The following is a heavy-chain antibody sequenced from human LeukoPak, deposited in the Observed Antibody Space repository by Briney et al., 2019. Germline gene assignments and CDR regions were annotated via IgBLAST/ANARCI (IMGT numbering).Heavy chain of an antibody. CDR2: IYYSGST. CDR1: GGSISSYY. J-gene: IGHJ3*02. CDR3: ARGSPGDAFDI. Sequence: SETLSLTCTVSGGSISSYYWSWIRQPPGKGLEWIGYIYYSGSTNYNPSLKSRVTISVDTSKNQFSLKVSSVTAADTAVYYCARGSPGDAFDIWGQGTLITVSS. V-gene: IGHV4-59*12.